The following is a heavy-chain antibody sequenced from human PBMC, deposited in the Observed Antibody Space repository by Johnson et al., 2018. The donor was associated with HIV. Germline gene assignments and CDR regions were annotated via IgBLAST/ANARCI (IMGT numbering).Heavy chain of an antibody. Sequence: QVQLVESGGGVVQPGGSLRLSCAASGFTFSNYGMHWVRQAPGKGLEWVAFIQSDGDNEYYAEFVKGRFTISRDNSKNTLYLQMNSLRAGDTAVYYCAREAYRAFDIWGQGTMVTVSS. J-gene: IGHJ3*02. CDR2: IQSDGDNE. V-gene: IGHV3-30*02. CDR3: AREAYRAFDI. D-gene: IGHD3-16*01. CDR1: GFTFSNYG.